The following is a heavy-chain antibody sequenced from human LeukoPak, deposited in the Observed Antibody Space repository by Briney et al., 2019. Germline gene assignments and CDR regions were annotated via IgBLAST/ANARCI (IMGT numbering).Heavy chain of an antibody. Sequence: ASVKVSCKASGYTFTSYAMNWVRQAPGQGLEWMGWINPNSGGTNYAQKFQGRVTMTRDTSISTAYMELSRLRSDDTAVYYCARVGYCSSTSCEGNWFDPWGQGTLVTVSS. J-gene: IGHJ5*02. CDR3: ARVGYCSSTSCEGNWFDP. CDR2: INPNSGGT. CDR1: GYTFTSYA. V-gene: IGHV1-2*02. D-gene: IGHD2-2*01.